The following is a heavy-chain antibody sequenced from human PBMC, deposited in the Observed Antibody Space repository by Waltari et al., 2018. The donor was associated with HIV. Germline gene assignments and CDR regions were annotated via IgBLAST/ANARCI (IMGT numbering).Heavy chain of an antibody. CDR1: GFGFSSYA. Sequence: VQLLESGGGLVQSGGSLTLSCAASGFGFSSYAMIWVRQGPGEGLEWVSAIGGGGDISDDVDSVKDRFTISRDNSKNTLSLQRNGLRAEDTAVYYCVKGGGYYDSTGNVPFDYWGQGSLVTVSS. CDR2: IGGGGDIS. V-gene: IGHV3-23*01. J-gene: IGHJ4*02. CDR3: VKGGGYYDSTGNVPFDY. D-gene: IGHD3-3*01.